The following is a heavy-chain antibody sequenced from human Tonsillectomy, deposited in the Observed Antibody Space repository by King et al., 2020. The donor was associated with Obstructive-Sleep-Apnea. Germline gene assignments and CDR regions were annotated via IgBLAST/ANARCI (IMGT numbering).Heavy chain of an antibody. V-gene: IGHV4-34*01. Sequence: VQLQQWGAGLLKPLETLSLTCVVYGVSFSDYYWSWIRQPPGKGLEWIGEINHSGGTNYKTSLKSRVIMSVDTSKNQFSLKMRSVTAADTAVYYCARGPSTVTHDFDYWGQGTLVTVSS. D-gene: IGHD4-17*01. CDR3: ARGPSTVTHDFDY. J-gene: IGHJ4*02. CDR1: GVSFSDYY. CDR2: INHSGGT.